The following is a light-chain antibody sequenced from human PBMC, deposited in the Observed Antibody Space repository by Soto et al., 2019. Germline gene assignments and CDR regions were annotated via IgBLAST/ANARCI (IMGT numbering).Light chain of an antibody. J-gene: IGKJ1*01. CDR1: QSVSSNY. CDR3: QQYDTSPRT. Sequence: EIVLTQSPCTLPLSPGERATLSCRASQSVSSNYLAWYQQKRGQAPRLLIYGASSRATGIPTRFSGSGSGTDFTLTISRLEPEDFAVYYCQQYDTSPRTFGQGTKVEI. CDR2: GAS. V-gene: IGKV3-20*01.